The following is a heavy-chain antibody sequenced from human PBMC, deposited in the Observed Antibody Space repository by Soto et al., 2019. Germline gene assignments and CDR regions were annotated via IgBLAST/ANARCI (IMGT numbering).Heavy chain of an antibody. CDR3: AKELQRGLDV. D-gene: IGHD1-7*01. CDR1: GYTFSVYH. V-gene: IGHV1-2*02. Sequence: QVQLVQSGAEVKQPGASVKVSCKASGYTFSVYHLHWVRQAPGQGLEWMGWVYPSSGGTSYAQRFEGRVTMTRGTSLNTAYMELSRLTSDDTAVYYCAKELQRGLDVWGQGTTVIVSS. CDR2: VYPSSGGT. J-gene: IGHJ6*02.